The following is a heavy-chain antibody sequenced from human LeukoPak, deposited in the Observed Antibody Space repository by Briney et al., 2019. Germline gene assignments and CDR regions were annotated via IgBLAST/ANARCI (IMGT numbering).Heavy chain of an antibody. Sequence: GGSLRLSCAASGFTFSSYAMSRVRQAPGKGLEWVSAISGSGGSTYYADSVKGRFTISRDNSKNTLYLQMNSLRAEDTAVYYCAKDPPCSGGTCYGYFESWGQGTLVTVSS. CDR2: ISGSGGST. CDR1: GFTFSSYA. V-gene: IGHV3-23*01. J-gene: IGHJ4*02. CDR3: AKDPPCSGGTCYGYFES. D-gene: IGHD2-15*01.